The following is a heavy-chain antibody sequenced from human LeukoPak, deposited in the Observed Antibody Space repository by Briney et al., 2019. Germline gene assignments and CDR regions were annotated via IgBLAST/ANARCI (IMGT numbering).Heavy chain of an antibody. CDR3: ARGLQIQGIWFDP. Sequence: ASVKVSCKASGYTFSSYDINRVRQATGQGLEWMGWMNPNSGNTGYAQKFQGRVTMTRNTSISTAYMELSSLRSEDTAVYYCARGLQIQGIWFDPWGQGTLVTVSS. J-gene: IGHJ5*02. V-gene: IGHV1-8*01. CDR2: MNPNSGNT. CDR1: GYTFSSYD.